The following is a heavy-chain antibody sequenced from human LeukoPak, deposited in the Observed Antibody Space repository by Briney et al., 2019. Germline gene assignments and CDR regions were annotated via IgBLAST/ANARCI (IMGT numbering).Heavy chain of an antibody. CDR1: GFTFGDYA. J-gene: IGHJ4*02. CDR3: ARDYDFWSGQSYGIDY. Sequence: HPGGSLRLSCTASGFTFGDYAMSWVRQAPGKGLEWVANIKQDGSEKYYVDSVKGRFTISRDNAKNSLYLQMNSLRAEDTAVYYCARDYDFWSGQSYGIDYWGQGTLVTVSS. V-gene: IGHV3-7*01. D-gene: IGHD3-3*01. CDR2: IKQDGSEK.